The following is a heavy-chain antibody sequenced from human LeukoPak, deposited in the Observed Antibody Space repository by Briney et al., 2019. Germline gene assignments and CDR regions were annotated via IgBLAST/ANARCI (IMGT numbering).Heavy chain of an antibody. J-gene: IGHJ5*02. D-gene: IGHD2-2*01. Sequence: PSETLSLTCTVSGGSMTHYFWNWIRQPPGKGLEWIDYTHTSGSPDYSRSLKSRVTILLDTSKNQFSLMLSSVTAADTAVYFCARATQRYCSGTTCFPYWFDTWGQGTLATVSS. CDR2: THTSGSP. V-gene: IGHV4-4*09. CDR1: GGSMTHYF. CDR3: ARATQRYCSGTTCFPYWFDT.